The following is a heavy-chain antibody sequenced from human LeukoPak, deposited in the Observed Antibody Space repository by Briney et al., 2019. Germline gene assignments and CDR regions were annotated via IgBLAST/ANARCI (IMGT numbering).Heavy chain of an antibody. CDR3: ARRGNWGQKNPFDV. Sequence: GESLQISCKGSGYSFSNYWIGWVRQRPGKGLEWMGIIYPGDSDTRYSPSFQGQVTISAGKSISTAYLQWSSLKASDTAMYYCARRGNWGQKNPFDVWGQGTMVTVSS. J-gene: IGHJ3*01. CDR1: GYSFSNYW. V-gene: IGHV5-51*01. CDR2: IYPGDSDT. D-gene: IGHD4-23*01.